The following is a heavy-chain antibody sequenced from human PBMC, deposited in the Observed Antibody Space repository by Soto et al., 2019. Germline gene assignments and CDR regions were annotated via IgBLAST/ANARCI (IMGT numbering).Heavy chain of an antibody. V-gene: IGHV4-4*02. Sequence: PSESLALGIAGSRVSMCITICARSFHQTRGKGLEWIVEIFHNGRTNYKPSLKSRVTISVDKSKNQFSLMLNSATAADTAVYYCARGIGRGAYYATWGRFDTSGQAKLVTVSS. CDR2: IFHNGRT. D-gene: IGHD3-3*01. CDR3: ARGIGRGAYYATWGRFDT. J-gene: IGHJ5*02. CDR1: RVSMCITIC.